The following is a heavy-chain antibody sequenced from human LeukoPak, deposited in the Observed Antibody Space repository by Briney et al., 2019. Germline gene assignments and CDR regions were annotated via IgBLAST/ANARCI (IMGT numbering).Heavy chain of an antibody. V-gene: IGHV3-53*01. D-gene: IGHD6-19*01. CDR2: IYSGGST. CDR3: ARGSGWYKAVDY. CDR1: GFTVSSNY. J-gene: IGHJ4*02. Sequence: GGSLRLSCAAPGFTVSSNYMSWVRQAPGKGLEWVSVIYSGGSTYYADSVKGRFTISRGNSKNTLYLQMNSLRAEDTAVYYCARGSGWYKAVDYWGQGTLVTVSS.